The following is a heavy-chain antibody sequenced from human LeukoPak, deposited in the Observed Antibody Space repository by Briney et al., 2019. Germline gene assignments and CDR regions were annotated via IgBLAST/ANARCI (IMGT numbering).Heavy chain of an antibody. Sequence: SETLSLTCTVSGGAISSSSYYWGWIRQPPGKGLEWIGSIYYSGSTYYNPSLKSRVTISVDTSKNQFSLKLSSVPAADTAVYYCARQKRFWGAGNYWGHGTPVTVSS. V-gene: IGHV4-39*01. CDR3: ARQKRFWGAGNY. CDR1: GGAISSSSYY. J-gene: IGHJ4*01. CDR2: IYYSGST. D-gene: IGHD7-27*01.